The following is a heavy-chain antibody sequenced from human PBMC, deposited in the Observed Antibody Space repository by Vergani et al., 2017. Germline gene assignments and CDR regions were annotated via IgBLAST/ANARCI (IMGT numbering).Heavy chain of an antibody. CDR1: GGSFSGYY. V-gene: IGHV4-34*01. CDR2: INHSGST. J-gene: IGHJ3*02. Sequence: QVQLQQWGAGLLKPSETLSLTFAVYGGSFSGYYWSWIRQPPGKGLEWIGEINHSGSTNYNPSLKSRVTISVDTSKNQFSLKLSSVTAADTAVYYCARARYYDSSGYTSDAFEIWGQGTMVTVSS. D-gene: IGHD3-22*01. CDR3: ARARYYDSSGYTSDAFEI.